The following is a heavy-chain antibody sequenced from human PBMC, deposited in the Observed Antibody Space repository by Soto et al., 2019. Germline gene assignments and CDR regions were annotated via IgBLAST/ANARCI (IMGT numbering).Heavy chain of an antibody. CDR2: IYWSGDD. CDR3: ARGLATLPVFAFDI. V-gene: IGHV2-5*01. Sequence: SGPTLVNPTQTLTLTCSFSGFSLSTSGGGVRWIRQSPGKALGWLALIYWSGDDHYMPSLKSTLSIIKHTSKNHVVLILTDMDTVDTDTYYCARGLATLPVFAFDIWGQGTMVTVSS. CDR1: GFSLSTSGGG. D-gene: IGHD6-6*01. J-gene: IGHJ3*02.